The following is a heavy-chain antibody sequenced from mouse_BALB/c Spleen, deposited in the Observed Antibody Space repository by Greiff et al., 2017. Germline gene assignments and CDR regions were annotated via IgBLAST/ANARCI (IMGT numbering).Heavy chain of an antibody. D-gene: IGHD2-12*01. CDR2: ISYSGST. CDR1: GYSITSDYA. Sequence: EVMLVESGPGLVKPSQSLSLTCTVTGYSITSDYAWNWIRQFPGNKLEWMGYISYSGSTSYNPSLKSRISITRDTSKNQFFLQLNSVTTEDTATYYCARGDYTRTWFAYWGQGTLVTVSA. CDR3: ARGDYTRTWFAY. J-gene: IGHJ3*01. V-gene: IGHV3-2*02.